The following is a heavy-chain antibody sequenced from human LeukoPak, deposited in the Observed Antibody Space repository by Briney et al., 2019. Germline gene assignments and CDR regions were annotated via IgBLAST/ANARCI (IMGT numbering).Heavy chain of an antibody. Sequence: SETLSLTCIVSGGSISSYYWSWIRQPPGKGLEWIGYIYYSGSTNYNPSLKSRVTISVDTSKNQFSLKLSSVTAADTAVYYCARTLPYCSTTSCYDFWGQGTLVTVSS. CDR1: GGSISSYY. V-gene: IGHV4-59*01. J-gene: IGHJ4*02. D-gene: IGHD2-2*01. CDR3: ARTLPYCSTTSCYDF. CDR2: IYYSGST.